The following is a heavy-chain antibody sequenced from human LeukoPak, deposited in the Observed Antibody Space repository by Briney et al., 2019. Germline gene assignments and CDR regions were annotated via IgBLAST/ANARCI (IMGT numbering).Heavy chain of an antibody. J-gene: IGHJ4*02. CDR2: INHSGST. CDR1: GGSFSGYY. CDR3: ARSRGAYSSGWYEDY. Sequence: SETLSLTCAVYGGSFSGYYWSWIRQPPGKGLEWIGEINHSGSTNYNPSLKSRVTISVDTSKNQFSLKLSPATAADTAVYYCARSRGAYSSGWYEDYWGQGTLVTVSS. V-gene: IGHV4-34*01. D-gene: IGHD6-19*01.